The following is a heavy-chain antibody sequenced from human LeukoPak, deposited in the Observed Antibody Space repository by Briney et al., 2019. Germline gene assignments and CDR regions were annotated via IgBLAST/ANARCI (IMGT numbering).Heavy chain of an antibody. CDR1: GGSISSGDYY. CDR2: IYYSGST. D-gene: IGHD6-19*01. J-gene: IGHJ4*02. Sequence: PSQTLSLTCTVSGGSISSGDYYWSWIRQPPGKGLEWIGYIYYSGSTYYNPSLKSRVTISLDTSKNHFSLKLSSVTAADTAVYYCARDEYSSGWYVDWGQGTLVTVSS. V-gene: IGHV4-30-4*08. CDR3: ARDEYSSGWYVD.